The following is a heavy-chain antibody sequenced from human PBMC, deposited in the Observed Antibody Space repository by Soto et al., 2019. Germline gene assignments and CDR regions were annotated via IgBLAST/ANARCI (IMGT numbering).Heavy chain of an antibody. CDR3: AKVHYYDSSGYYRSGWYFDL. CDR2: ISYDGSNK. V-gene: IGHV3-30*18. J-gene: IGHJ2*01. D-gene: IGHD3-22*01. CDR1: GFTFSSYG. Sequence: QVQLVESGGGVVQPGRSLRLSCAASGFTFSSYGMHWVRQAPGKGLEWVAVISYDGSNKYYADSVKGRFTISRDNSKNTLYRQMNSLRAEDTAVYYCAKVHYYDSSGYYRSGWYFDLWGRGTLVTVSS.